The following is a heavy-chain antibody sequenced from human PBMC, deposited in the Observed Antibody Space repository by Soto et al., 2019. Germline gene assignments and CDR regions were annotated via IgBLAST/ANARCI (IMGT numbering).Heavy chain of an antibody. CDR3: ARQTGTGYYYGMDV. V-gene: IGHV4-30-2*01. Sequence: QLQLQESGSGLVKPSQTLSLTCAVSGGSISSGGYSWSWIRQPPGKGLEWIGYIYHSGSTYYNPSLKSQVTISVDRSKNQFSLKLSSVTAADTAVYYCARQTGTGYYYGMDVWGQGTTVTVSS. J-gene: IGHJ6*02. CDR2: IYHSGST. CDR1: GGSISSGGYS. D-gene: IGHD1-1*01.